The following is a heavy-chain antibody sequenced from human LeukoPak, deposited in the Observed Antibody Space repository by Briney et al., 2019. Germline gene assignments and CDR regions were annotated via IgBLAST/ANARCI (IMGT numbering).Heavy chain of an antibody. V-gene: IGHV4-34*01. CDR1: GGSFSGYY. CDR3: ASVYYDILTGSIDAFDI. J-gene: IGHJ3*02. CDR2: INHSGST. D-gene: IGHD3-9*01. Sequence: SETLSLTCAVYGGSFSGYYWSWIRQPPGKGLEWLGEINHSGSTNYNPSLKSRVTISVDTSKNQFPLKLSSVTAADTAVYYCASVYYDILTGSIDAFDIWGQGTMVTVSS.